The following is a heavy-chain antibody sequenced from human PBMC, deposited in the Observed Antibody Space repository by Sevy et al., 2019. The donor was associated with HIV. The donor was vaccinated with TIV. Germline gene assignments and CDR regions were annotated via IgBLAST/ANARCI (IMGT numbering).Heavy chain of an antibody. CDR1: GGSISSSSYY. J-gene: IGHJ6*02. CDR2: IYYSGST. CDR3: ARDDGGSRGSYYYYGMDV. Sequence: SETLSLTCTVSGGSISSSSYYWGWIRQPPGKGLEWIGSIYYSGSTYYNPSLKSRFTISVDTSKNQFSLKLSYVTAADTAVYYCARDDGGSRGSYYYYGMDVWGQGTTVTVSS. D-gene: IGHD2-15*01. V-gene: IGHV4-39*02.